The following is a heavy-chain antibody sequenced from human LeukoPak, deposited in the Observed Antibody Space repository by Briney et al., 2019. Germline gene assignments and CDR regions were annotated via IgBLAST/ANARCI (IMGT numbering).Heavy chain of an antibody. J-gene: IGHJ3*02. CDR3: ASGFSNNYGGAFDI. Sequence: SQTLSLTCTVSGGSISSGGYYWSWFRQHPGKGLEWIGNIHYSGSTHYNPSLKSRVTMSVDTSKDQFSLRLSSVTAADTAVYYCASGFSNNYGGAFDIWGQGTMVTVSS. V-gene: IGHV4-31*03. D-gene: IGHD4-17*01. CDR2: IHYSGST. CDR1: GGSISSGGYY.